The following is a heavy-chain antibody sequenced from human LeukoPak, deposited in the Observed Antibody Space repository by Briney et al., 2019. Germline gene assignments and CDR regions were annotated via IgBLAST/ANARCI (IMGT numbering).Heavy chain of an antibody. CDR2: ISSSSYT. Sequence: GGSLRLSCTGSGXTFSDYYMSWIRQAPGKGLEWVSYISSSSYTNYADSVKGRFTISRDNSKNTLYLQMNSLRDEDTAVYYCAKGRGSSGWYYFDYWGQGTLVTVSS. CDR1: GXTFSDYY. J-gene: IGHJ4*02. D-gene: IGHD6-19*01. V-gene: IGHV3-11*05. CDR3: AKGRGSSGWYYFDY.